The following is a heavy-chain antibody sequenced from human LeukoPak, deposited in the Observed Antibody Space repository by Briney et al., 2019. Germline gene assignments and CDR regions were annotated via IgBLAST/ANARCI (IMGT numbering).Heavy chain of an antibody. CDR2: ISGSGGST. CDR1: GFTFSTYA. D-gene: IGHD6-13*01. V-gene: IGHV3-23*01. Sequence: GGSLRLSCAASGFTFSTYAMSWVRQAPGKGLEWVSAISGSGGSTYYADSVKGRFTISRDNSKNTLYLQMNSLRAEDTSIYFCAKALDQATVIALDSWGQGTLVTVSS. J-gene: IGHJ4*02. CDR3: AKALDQATVIALDS.